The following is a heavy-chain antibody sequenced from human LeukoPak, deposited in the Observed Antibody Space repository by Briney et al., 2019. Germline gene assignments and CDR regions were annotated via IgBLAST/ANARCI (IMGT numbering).Heavy chain of an antibody. Sequence: PSETLSLTCTVSGGSISSYYWSWIRQPPGKGLEWIGSIYYSGSTYYNPSLKSRVTISVDTSKNQFSLKLSSVTAADTAVYYCLTYDSSGYYSLDAFDIWGQGTMVTVSS. CDR1: GGSISSYY. CDR3: LTYDSSGYYSLDAFDI. CDR2: IYYSGST. V-gene: IGHV4-39*07. J-gene: IGHJ3*02. D-gene: IGHD3-22*01.